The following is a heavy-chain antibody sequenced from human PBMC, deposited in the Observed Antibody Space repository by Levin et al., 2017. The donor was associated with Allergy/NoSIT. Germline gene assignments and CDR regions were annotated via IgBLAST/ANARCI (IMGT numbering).Heavy chain of an antibody. D-gene: IGHD6-19*01. CDR2: IYHSGST. CDR3: ARDFKAVAGTDWFDP. CDR1: GYSISSGYY. J-gene: IGHJ5*02. Sequence: PSETLSLTCAVSGYSISSGYYWGWIRQPPGKGLEWIGSIYHSGSTYYNPSLKSRVTISVDTSKNQFSLKLSSVTAADTAVYYCARDFKAVAGTDWFDPWGQGTLVTVSS. V-gene: IGHV4-38-2*02.